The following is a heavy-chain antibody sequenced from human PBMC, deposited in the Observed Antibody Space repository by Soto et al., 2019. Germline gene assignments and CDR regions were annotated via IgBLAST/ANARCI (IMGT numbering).Heavy chain of an antibody. CDR3: ARVTIFDYYYYMDV. CDR2: MIAYSGNT. D-gene: IGHD3-3*01. V-gene: IGHV1-18*01. J-gene: IGHJ6*03. Sequence: ASVKVSCKASGYTFTSYGMSWVREAPGQGLEGMGWMIAYSGNTNYAQNLEGRVTMTTATCTSTAYMELRSLRSHATAVYYCARVTIFDYYYYMDVWGKGTTVTVSS. CDR1: GYTFTSYG.